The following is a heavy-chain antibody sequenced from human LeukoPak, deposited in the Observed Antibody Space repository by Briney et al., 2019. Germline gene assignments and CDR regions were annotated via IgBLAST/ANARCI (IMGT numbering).Heavy chain of an antibody. CDR1: GGSISSGSYY. CDR3: ARHPVTTNYFDY. CDR2: IYTSGST. J-gene: IGHJ4*02. V-gene: IGHV4-61*02. D-gene: IGHD4-17*01. Sequence: PSQTLSLTCTVSGGSISSGSYYWSWIRQPAGKGLEGIGRIYTSGSTNYNPSLKSRVTISVDTSKNQFSLKLSSVTAADTAVYYCARHPVTTNYFDYWGQGTLVTVSS.